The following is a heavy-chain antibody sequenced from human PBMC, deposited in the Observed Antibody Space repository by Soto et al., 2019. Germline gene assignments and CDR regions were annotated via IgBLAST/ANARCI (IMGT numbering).Heavy chain of an antibody. Sequence: ASVKVSCKASGYTFTSYGISWVRQAPGQGLEWMGWISAYNGNTNYAQKLQGRVTMTTDTSTSTAYMELRSLRSDDTAVYYCAREPDYDFWSGYYSPYYYYYGMDVWGQGTTVT. J-gene: IGHJ6*02. D-gene: IGHD3-3*01. CDR2: ISAYNGNT. CDR3: AREPDYDFWSGYYSPYYYYYGMDV. CDR1: GYTFTSYG. V-gene: IGHV1-18*01.